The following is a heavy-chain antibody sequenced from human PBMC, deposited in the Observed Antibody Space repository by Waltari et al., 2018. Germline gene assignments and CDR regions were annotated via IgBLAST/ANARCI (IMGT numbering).Heavy chain of an antibody. CDR3: ASSSWYRGAFDI. V-gene: IGHV4-59*11. J-gene: IGHJ3*02. Sequence: QVQLQESGPGLVKPSETLSLTCTVSGGSISSHYWSWIRQPPGKGLEWIGYNYYSGRTNYNTSLKSRVTISVDTSKNQFSLKRSSVTAADTAVYYCASSSWYRGAFDIWGQGTMVTVSS. CDR2: NYYSGRT. CDR1: GGSISSHY. D-gene: IGHD6-13*01.